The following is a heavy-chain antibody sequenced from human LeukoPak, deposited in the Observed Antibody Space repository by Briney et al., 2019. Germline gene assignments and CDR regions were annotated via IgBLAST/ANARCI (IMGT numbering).Heavy chain of an antibody. CDR2: IRYDGSNK. CDR3: AKDSGYCSGGSCYSYTPPFDY. V-gene: IGHV3-30*02. J-gene: IGHJ4*02. D-gene: IGHD2-15*01. CDR1: GFTFSSYG. Sequence: GGSLRLSCAASGFTFSSYGMHWVRQAPGKGLEWVAFIRYDGSNKYYADSVKGRFTISRDNSKNTLYLQMNSLRAEDTAVYYCAKDSGYCSGGSCYSYTPPFDYWGQGTLVTVSS.